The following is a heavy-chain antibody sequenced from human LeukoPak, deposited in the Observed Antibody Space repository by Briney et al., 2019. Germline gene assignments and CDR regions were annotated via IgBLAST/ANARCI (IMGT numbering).Heavy chain of an antibody. Sequence: SETLSLTCAVSGGSISSSNWWSWVRPPPGKGLEWIGEIYHSGSTNYNPSLKSRVTISVDKSKNQFSLKLSSVTAADTAVYYCAREGPSQQWLVRRYFDYWGQGTLVTVSS. CDR3: AREGPSQQWLVRRYFDY. CDR2: IYHSGST. CDR1: GGSISSSNW. J-gene: IGHJ4*02. D-gene: IGHD6-19*01. V-gene: IGHV4-4*02.